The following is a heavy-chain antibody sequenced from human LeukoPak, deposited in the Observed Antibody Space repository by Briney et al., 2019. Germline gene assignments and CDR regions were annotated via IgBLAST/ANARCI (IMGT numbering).Heavy chain of an antibody. D-gene: IGHD5-18*01. J-gene: IGHJ5*02. V-gene: IGHV1-2*06. Sequence: GASVKVSCKAPGYTFTDYYMHWVRQAPGQGLEWMGRINPNSGGNNYAQKFQGRVTMTRDTSISTAYMELSRLRSDDTAVYYCARVVYSYGDWFDPWGQGTLVTVSS. CDR3: ARVVYSYGDWFDP. CDR1: GYTFTDYY. CDR2: INPNSGGN.